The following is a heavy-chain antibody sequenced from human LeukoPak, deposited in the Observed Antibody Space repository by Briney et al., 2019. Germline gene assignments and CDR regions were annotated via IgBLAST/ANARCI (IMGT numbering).Heavy chain of an antibody. CDR2: ISSNGDNT. CDR3: VRGTGY. V-gene: IGHV3-64D*06. Sequence: GGSLRLSCSVSGFTFSTYVMHWVRQAPGKGLEYVSAISSNGDNTYYADSVKGRFTISRDNSKNMLYLQMSSLRADDTAVYYCVRGTGYWGQGTLVTVSS. J-gene: IGHJ4*02. CDR1: GFTFSTYV.